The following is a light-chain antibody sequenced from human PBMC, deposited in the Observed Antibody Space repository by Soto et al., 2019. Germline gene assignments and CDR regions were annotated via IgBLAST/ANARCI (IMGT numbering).Light chain of an antibody. CDR3: QQRSDWPWT. CDR1: QSVSSK. V-gene: IGKV3-11*01. Sequence: EIAMTQSPATLSLSPGQRATLSCRASQSVSSKLAWYQQKPGQAPRLLMYEASNRATGIPARFSGGGSGTDFTLTISSLEPEDFAVYYCQQRSDWPWTFGQGTKVDI. CDR2: EAS. J-gene: IGKJ1*01.